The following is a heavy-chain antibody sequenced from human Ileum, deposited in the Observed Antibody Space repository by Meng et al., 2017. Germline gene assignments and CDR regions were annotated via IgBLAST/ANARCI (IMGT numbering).Heavy chain of an antibody. Sequence: GGSLRLSCEASGFTLTTYWMHWVRQTPEKGLEWVSRISSDEWVSRVSSDGITTDYADSVVGRFTISRDDAKNTLYLQMESLRAEDTGVYYCARDGGNARNWFDPWGQGTLVTVSS. V-gene: IGHV3-74*01. CDR3: ARDGGNARNWFDP. J-gene: IGHJ5*02. D-gene: IGHD2-8*01. CDR1: GFTLTTYW. CDR2: VSSDGITT.